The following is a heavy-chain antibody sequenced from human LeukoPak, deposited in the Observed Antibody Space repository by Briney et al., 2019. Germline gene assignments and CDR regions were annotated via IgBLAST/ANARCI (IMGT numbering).Heavy chain of an antibody. V-gene: IGHV5-51*01. CDR2: IYPGDSDT. Sequence: GESLQISCKGSGYIFTSYWIGWVRQLPGKDLEWMGIIYPGDSDTRYSPSFQGQVTISADKSINTTYLQWSSLKASDTAMYYCATSSTMAQNPDSWGQGTLVTVSS. CDR3: ATSSTMAQNPDS. J-gene: IGHJ4*02. CDR1: GYIFTSYW. D-gene: IGHD4/OR15-4a*01.